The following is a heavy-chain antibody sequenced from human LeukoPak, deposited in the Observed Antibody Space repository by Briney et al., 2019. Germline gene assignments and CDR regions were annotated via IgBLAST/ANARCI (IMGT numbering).Heavy chain of an antibody. CDR3: ARIRCGHTDDRCYNY. D-gene: IGHD2-8*01. CDR2: INHSGGT. Sequence: PSETLSLTCAVHGVPISGFFWSWIRQPPGKGLEWIAEINHSGGTNYNPSLKSRATISVDTSENQFSLRVTSVTAADTAVYYCARIRCGHTDDRCYNYWGQGTLVTVSS. CDR1: GVPISGFF. V-gene: IGHV4-34*01. J-gene: IGHJ4*02.